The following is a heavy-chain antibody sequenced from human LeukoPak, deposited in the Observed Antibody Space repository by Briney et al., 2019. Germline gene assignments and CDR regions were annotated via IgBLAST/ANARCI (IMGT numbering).Heavy chain of an antibody. V-gene: IGHV4-34*01. CDR2: INHSGST. Sequence: SETLSLTCTVSGGSISSYYWSWIRQPPGKGLEWIGEINHSGSTNYNPSLKSRVTISVDTSKNQFSLKLSSVTAADTAVYYCASDSGRDAFDIWGQGTMVTVSS. CDR3: ASDSGRDAFDI. CDR1: GGSISSYY. D-gene: IGHD1-26*01. J-gene: IGHJ3*02.